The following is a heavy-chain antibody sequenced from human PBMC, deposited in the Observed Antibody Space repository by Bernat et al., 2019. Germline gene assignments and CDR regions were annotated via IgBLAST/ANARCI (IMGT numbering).Heavy chain of an antibody. J-gene: IGHJ4*02. V-gene: IGHV3-66*01. CDR2: IYGGGSP. CDR3: ARPPPRRPGAILPGGY. CDR1: GFTVNGDY. D-gene: IGHD2-21*02. Sequence: EVQLVESGGGLVQPGGSLRLSCAVSGFTVNGDYMIWVRQAPGKGLEWVSVIYGGGSPYYAASVKGRFTISRDNSKNTVYLQMNGLRVEETAVYYCARPPPRRPGAILPGGYWGQGTLVTVSS.